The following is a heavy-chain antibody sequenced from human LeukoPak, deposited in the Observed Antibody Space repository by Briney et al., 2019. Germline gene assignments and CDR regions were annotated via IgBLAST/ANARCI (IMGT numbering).Heavy chain of an antibody. CDR3: ARDCSSEGPNYYYMDV. D-gene: IGHD6-6*01. Sequence: ASVKVSCKASGYTFTSYGISWVRQAPGQGLEWMGWISAYNGNTNYAQKLRGRVTMTTDTSTSTAYMELRSLRSDDTAVYYCARDCSSEGPNYYYMDVWGKGTTVTVSS. V-gene: IGHV1-18*01. CDR2: ISAYNGNT. CDR1: GYTFTSYG. J-gene: IGHJ6*03.